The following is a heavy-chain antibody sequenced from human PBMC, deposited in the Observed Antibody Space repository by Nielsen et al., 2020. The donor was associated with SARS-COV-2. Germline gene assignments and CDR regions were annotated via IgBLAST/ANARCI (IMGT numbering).Heavy chain of an antibody. D-gene: IGHD6-13*01. V-gene: IGHV3-7*03. CDR3: AKGYSSSWSTFDY. J-gene: IGHJ4*02. CDR2: INEDGSET. Sequence: GESLKISCAASPFTFNIYWMSWVRQAPGKGLEWVANINEDGSETYFADSVKGRFTISRDNARDSLYLQMNSLRAEDTALYYCAKGYSSSWSTFDYWGRGTPVTVSS. CDR1: PFTFNIYW.